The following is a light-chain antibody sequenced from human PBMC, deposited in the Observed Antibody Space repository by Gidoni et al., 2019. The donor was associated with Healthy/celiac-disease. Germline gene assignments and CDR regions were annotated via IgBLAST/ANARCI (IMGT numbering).Light chain of an antibody. J-gene: IGKJ1*01. CDR3: QQLSSYPRT. CDR1: QGIRSY. V-gene: IGKV1-9*01. Sequence: DIQLTQSPSFLSASVGDRVTITCRASQGIRSYLAWYQQKPGKAPKLLIYAASTLQSGVPSRFSGSGSGTEFTLTISTLQPEDFATYCCQQLSSYPRTFGQGTKVEIK. CDR2: AAS.